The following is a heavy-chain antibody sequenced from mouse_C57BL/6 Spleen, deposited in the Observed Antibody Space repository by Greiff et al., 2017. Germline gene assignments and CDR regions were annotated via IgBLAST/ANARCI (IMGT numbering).Heavy chain of an antibody. D-gene: IGHD2-4*01. J-gene: IGHJ4*01. Sequence: VQLQQSGTVLARPGASVKMSCKTSGYTFTSYWMHWVKQRPGQGLEWIGAIYPGNSDTSYNQKFKGKAKLTAVTSASSAYMELISLTNEDSAVYYCTRSTDDYDPYAMDYWGQGTSVTVSS. CDR3: TRSTDDYDPYAMDY. V-gene: IGHV1-5*01. CDR2: IYPGNSDT. CDR1: GYTFTSYW.